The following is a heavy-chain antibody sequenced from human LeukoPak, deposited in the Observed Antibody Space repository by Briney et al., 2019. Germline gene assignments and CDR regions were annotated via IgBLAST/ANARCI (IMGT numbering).Heavy chain of an antibody. Sequence: HPGGSLRLSCAASGFTFSSYWMHWVRHAPGKGLVWVSRINSDGSSTSYADSVKGRFTISRDNAKNTLYLQMNSLRAEDTAVYYCARGRYNWNYVGVGGDYWGQGTLVTVSS. D-gene: IGHD1-7*01. J-gene: IGHJ4*02. CDR2: INSDGSST. CDR1: GFTFSSYW. CDR3: ARGRYNWNYVGVGGDY. V-gene: IGHV3-74*01.